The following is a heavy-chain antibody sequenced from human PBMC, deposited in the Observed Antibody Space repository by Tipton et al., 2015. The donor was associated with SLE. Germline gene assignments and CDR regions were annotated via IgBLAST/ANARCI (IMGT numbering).Heavy chain of an antibody. Sequence: SLRLSCVGSAFSVSGYHMTWVRQAPGKGLEWVSVVYLGGGTDYADSVKGRFIISRVNSKNTVYLQMNSLRAEDAALYYCAKERITLGYWCQGPPVTVSS. J-gene: IGHJ4*02. V-gene: IGHV3-53*01. CDR1: AFSVSGYH. CDR2: VYLGGGT. CDR3: AKERITLGY. D-gene: IGHD3-10*01.